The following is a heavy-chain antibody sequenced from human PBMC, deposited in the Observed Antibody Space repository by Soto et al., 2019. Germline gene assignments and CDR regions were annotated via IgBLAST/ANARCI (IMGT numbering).Heavy chain of an antibody. J-gene: IGHJ6*02. CDR3: ARDLLYFCSTSCSTVADYYYYGMDV. CDR1: RLTLSSDC. D-gene: IGHD2-2*02. CDR2: TWYDGSKN. Sequence: PGGNLRISSAAPRLTLSSDCMYWVRPASGKRLECVAVTWYDGSKNYYADSVKGRFTISRGTSKTTLYLQMNSLRAEDTAVYYCARDLLYFCSTSCSTVADYYYYGMDVWCQG. V-gene: IGHV3-33*01.